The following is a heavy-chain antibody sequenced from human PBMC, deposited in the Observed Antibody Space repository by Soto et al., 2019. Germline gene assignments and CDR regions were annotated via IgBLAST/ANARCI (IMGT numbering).Heavy chain of an antibody. CDR2: ISGVDDST. J-gene: IGHJ6*02. D-gene: IGHD3-3*01. CDR3: ARDKYDFWSGYYYYYYYGMDV. V-gene: IGHV3-23*01. Sequence: EVQLLESGGGLVQPGGSLRLSCAVSGFLVNNYDNSWVRQAPGKGLEWVSGISGVDDSTSYADSVKGRFTISRDNAKNSLYLQMNSLRAEDTAVYYCARDKYDFWSGYYYYYYYGMDVWGQGTTVTVSS. CDR1: GFLVNNYD.